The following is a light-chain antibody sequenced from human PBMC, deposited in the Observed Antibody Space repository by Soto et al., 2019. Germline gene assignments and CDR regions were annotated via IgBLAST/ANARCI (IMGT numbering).Light chain of an antibody. J-gene: IGKJ1*01. CDR1: QSVRSN. V-gene: IGKV3-15*01. CDR2: DAA. Sequence: EIVMTQSPATLSVSPGERATLSCRASQSVRSNLAWYQQKPGQAPRLLIYDAATRATGIPARFSGSESGTEFNLTISRLEPEDSAIYYCQQYFEWPPMTFGQGTKVDIK. CDR3: QQYFEWPPMT.